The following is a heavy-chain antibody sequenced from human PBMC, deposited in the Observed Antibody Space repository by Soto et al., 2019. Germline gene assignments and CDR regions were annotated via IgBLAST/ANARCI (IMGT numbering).Heavy chain of an antibody. CDR2: ITTAGDT. Sequence: EVQQVESGGGLVQPGGSLRLSCAASGFTFSNYDMHWVRQVTGKGLEWVSGITTAGDTYYPGSVKGRFTISREKAKNSSSLHANSFSSTDTAVYYRSRELHAGCNGKDVWGQGTTVTVSS. CDR3: SRELHAGCNGKDV. J-gene: IGHJ6*02. CDR1: GFTFSNYD. D-gene: IGHD2-15*01. V-gene: IGHV3-13*01.